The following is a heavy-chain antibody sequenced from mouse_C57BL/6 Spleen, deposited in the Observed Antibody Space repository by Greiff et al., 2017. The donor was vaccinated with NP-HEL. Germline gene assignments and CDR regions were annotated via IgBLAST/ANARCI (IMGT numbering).Heavy chain of an antibody. CDR3: ATIYYDYPYAY. V-gene: IGHV1-74*01. CDR2: IHPSDSDT. CDR1: GYTFTSYW. Sequence: QVQLQQPGAELVKPGASVKVSCKASGYTFTSYWMHWVKQRPGQGLEWIGRIHPSDSDTNYNQKFKGKATLTVDKSSRTAYMQLSSLTSEDAAVYYCATIYYDYPYAYWGQGTLVTVSA. J-gene: IGHJ3*01. D-gene: IGHD2-4*01.